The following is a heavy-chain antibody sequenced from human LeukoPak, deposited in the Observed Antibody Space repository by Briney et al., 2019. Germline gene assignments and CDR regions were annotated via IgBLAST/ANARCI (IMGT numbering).Heavy chain of an antibody. V-gene: IGHV4-59*01. Sequence: SETLSLTCTVSGGSISSYYWSWIRQPPGKGLEWLGYIYYSGSTNYNPSLKSRVTISVDTSKNQFSLKLSSVTAADTAVYYCARGGRSFDWFPHDYWGQGTLVTVSS. CDR3: ARGGRSFDWFPHDY. J-gene: IGHJ4*02. CDR1: GGSISSYY. D-gene: IGHD3-9*01. CDR2: IYYSGST.